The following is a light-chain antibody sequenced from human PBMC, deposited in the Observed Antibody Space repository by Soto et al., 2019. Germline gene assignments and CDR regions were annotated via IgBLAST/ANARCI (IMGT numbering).Light chain of an antibody. CDR2: LNNDGSH. J-gene: IGLJ2*01. CDR3: QTCGTGFQV. Sequence: QSVLTQSPSASASLGASVKLTCTLSSGHSSYAIAWHQMQPGKGPRYLMDLNNDGSHTKGDGIPDRFSGSSSGAERYLIISSLQSEDEADYYCQTCGTGFQVFGGGTKVTVL. V-gene: IGLV4-69*01. CDR1: SGHSSYA.